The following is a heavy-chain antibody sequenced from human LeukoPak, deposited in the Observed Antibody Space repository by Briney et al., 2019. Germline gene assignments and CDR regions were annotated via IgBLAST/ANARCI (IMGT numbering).Heavy chain of an antibody. CDR1: GGSISSSSYY. D-gene: IGHD5-18*01. CDR2: IYYSGST. V-gene: IGHV4-61*05. CDR3: ARRETARGLDY. Sequence: SETLSLTCTVSGGSISSSSYYWGWIRQPPGKGLEWIGYIYYSGSTNYNPSLKSRVTISVDTSKNQFSLKLSSVTAADTAVYYCARRETARGLDYWGQGTLVTVSS. J-gene: IGHJ4*02.